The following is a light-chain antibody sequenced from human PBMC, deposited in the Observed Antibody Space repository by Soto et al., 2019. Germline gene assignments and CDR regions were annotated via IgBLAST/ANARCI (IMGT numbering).Light chain of an antibody. CDR1: TSNIGNNF. CDR2: EDN. Sequence: QSVLTQPPSVSAAPGQRVTISCSGSTSNIGNNFVSWYQQLPGTAPKLLMYEDNKRPSGIPDRISGPKSGTSATLGITGLQTGDEADYYCGTWDSSLSANVFGTGTKLTVL. CDR3: GTWDSSLSANV. V-gene: IGLV1-51*01. J-gene: IGLJ1*01.